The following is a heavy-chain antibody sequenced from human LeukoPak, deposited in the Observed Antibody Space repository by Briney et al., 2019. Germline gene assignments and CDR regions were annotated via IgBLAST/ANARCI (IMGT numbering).Heavy chain of an antibody. J-gene: IGHJ5*02. V-gene: IGHV3-7*03. CDR3: AMGNYGSGSYYPGP. CDR1: GFTFSSYW. Sequence: GGSLRLSCAASGFTFSSYWMSWVRQAPGKGLEWVANIKQDGSEKYYVDSVKGRFTISRDNAKNSLYLQMNSLRAEDTAVYYCAMGNYGSGSYYPGPWGQGTLVTVSS. CDR2: IKQDGSEK. D-gene: IGHD3-10*01.